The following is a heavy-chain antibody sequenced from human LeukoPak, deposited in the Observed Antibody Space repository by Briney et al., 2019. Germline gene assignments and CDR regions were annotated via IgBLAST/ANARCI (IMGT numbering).Heavy chain of an antibody. J-gene: IGHJ4*02. CDR1: GYTFTGYY. D-gene: IGHD6-19*01. CDR2: INPNSGGT. Sequence: ASVKVSCKASGYTFTGYYMHWVRQAPGQGLEWMGWINPNSGGTNYAQKFQGGVTMTRDTSISTAYMELSRLRSDDTAVYYCARGSSRWLADFDYWGQGTLVTVSS. CDR3: ARGSSRWLADFDY. V-gene: IGHV1-2*02.